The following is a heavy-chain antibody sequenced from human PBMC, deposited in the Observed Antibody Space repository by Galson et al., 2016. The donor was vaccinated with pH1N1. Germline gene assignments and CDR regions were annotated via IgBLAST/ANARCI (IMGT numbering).Heavy chain of an antibody. V-gene: IGHV1-46*03. CDR3: ARRYYFDY. J-gene: IGHJ4*02. CDR2: IDPSSGST. Sequence: SVKVSCKASGYTLSRYYMHWLRQAPGQGLEWMGIIDPSSGSTTYAQKFQGRVTMTHDTATNTVYMELSSLRSDDTAVYYCARRYYFDYWGQGTLVAVCS. CDR1: GYTLSRYY.